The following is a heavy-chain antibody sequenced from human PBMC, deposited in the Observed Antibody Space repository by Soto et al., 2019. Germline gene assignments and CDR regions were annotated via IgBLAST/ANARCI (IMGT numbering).Heavy chain of an antibody. CDR2: ISGGGGGT. CDR3: AKDDRASIAVAGPFGY. Sequence: GGSLRLSCAASGFSFSNYAMNWVRQAPGKGLEWVSGISGGGGGTYYADSVKGRFIISRDNAKNSLYLQMNSLRAEDTALYYCAKDDRASIAVAGPFGYWGQGTLVTVSS. J-gene: IGHJ4*02. CDR1: GFSFSNYA. D-gene: IGHD6-19*01. V-gene: IGHV3-23*01.